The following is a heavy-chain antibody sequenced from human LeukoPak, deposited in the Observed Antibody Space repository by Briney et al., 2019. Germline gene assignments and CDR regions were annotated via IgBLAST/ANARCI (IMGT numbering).Heavy chain of an antibody. D-gene: IGHD2-21*02. J-gene: IGHJ4*02. CDR1: GGSISSGDYY. CDR3: ASTYCGGDCYSQTPHFDY. V-gene: IGHV4-30-4*01. CDR2: IYYSGST. Sequence: PSETLSLTCTVSGGSISSGDYYWSWIRQPPGKGLEWIGYIYYSGSTYYNPSLKSRVTISVDTSKNQFSLKLSSVTTADTAVYYCASTYCGGDCYSQTPHFDYWGQGTLVTVSS.